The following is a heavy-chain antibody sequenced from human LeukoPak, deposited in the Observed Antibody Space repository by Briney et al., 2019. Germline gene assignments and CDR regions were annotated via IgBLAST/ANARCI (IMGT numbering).Heavy chain of an antibody. D-gene: IGHD2-21*02. J-gene: IGHJ3*02. CDR3: ARVTPVYCGGDCSDAFDI. CDR2: ISAYNGNT. Sequence: ASVKVSCKASGYTFTSYGISWVRQAPGQGLEWMGWISAYNGNTNYAQKLQGRVTMTTDTSTSTAYMELRSLRSDDTAVYYCARVTPVYCGGDCSDAFDIWGQGTMVTVSS. V-gene: IGHV1-18*01. CDR1: GYTFTSYG.